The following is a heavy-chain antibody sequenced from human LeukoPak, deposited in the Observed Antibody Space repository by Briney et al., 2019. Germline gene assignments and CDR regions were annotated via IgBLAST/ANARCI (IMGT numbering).Heavy chain of an antibody. D-gene: IGHD2-8*01. CDR3: ARGNNGGYIDY. CDR2: TSSSSSSI. CDR1: GFTFSSYT. J-gene: IGHJ4*02. V-gene: IGHV3-48*04. Sequence: GGSLRLSSAASGFTFSSYTMNWVRQAPGKGLEWLSYTSSSSSSIFYADSVKGRFTISRDNAENSLFLQMNSLRAEDTAVYYCARGNNGGYIDYWGQGALVTVSS.